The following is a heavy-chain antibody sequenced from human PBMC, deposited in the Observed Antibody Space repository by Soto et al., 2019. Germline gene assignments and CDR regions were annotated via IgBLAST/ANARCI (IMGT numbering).Heavy chain of an antibody. J-gene: IGHJ6*03. V-gene: IGHV4-59*01. CDR2: IYYSGST. Sequence: SETLSLTCTVSGGSISSYYWNWIRQPPGKGLEWIGHIYYSGSTNYNPSLKSRVTISADTTKDQFSLKLSSVTAADTAVYYCARSQPVRGVIAVGYYMDVWGKGTTVTVSS. D-gene: IGHD3-10*01. CDR3: ARSQPVRGVIAVGYYMDV. CDR1: GGSISSYY.